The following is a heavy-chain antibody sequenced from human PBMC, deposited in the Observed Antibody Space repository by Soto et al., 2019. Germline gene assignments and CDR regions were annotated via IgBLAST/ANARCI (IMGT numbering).Heavy chain of an antibody. V-gene: IGHV3-21*01. D-gene: IGHD1-7*01. Sequence: GGSLRLSCAASGFTFSSYSMNWVRQAPGKGLEWVSSISSSSYIYYADSVKGRFTISRDNAKNSLYLQMNSLRAEDTAVYYCARDKGITGTTPLDYWGQGTLVTVSS. CDR2: ISSSSYI. J-gene: IGHJ4*02. CDR3: ARDKGITGTTPLDY. CDR1: GFTFSSYS.